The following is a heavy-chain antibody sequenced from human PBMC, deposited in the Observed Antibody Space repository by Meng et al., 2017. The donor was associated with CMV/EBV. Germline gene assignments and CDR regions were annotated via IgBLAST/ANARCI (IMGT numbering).Heavy chain of an antibody. CDR1: GSPFPGYY. D-gene: IGHD5-18*01. J-gene: IGHJ4*02. CDR2: INPNSGGT. V-gene: IGHV1-2*02. CDR3: ARDFSHTAMVSRGSGY. Sequence: SGSPFPGYYMHWVRQAPGQGLEWMGWINPNSGGTNYAQKFQGRVTMTRDTSISTAYMELSRLRSDDTAVYYCARDFSHTAMVSRGSGYWGQGTLVTVSS.